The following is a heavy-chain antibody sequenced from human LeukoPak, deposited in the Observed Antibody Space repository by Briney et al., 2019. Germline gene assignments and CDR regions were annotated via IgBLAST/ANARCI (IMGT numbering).Heavy chain of an antibody. J-gene: IGHJ5*02. V-gene: IGHV3-23*01. CDR2: IIGSGGST. CDR1: GFTFSSDA. D-gene: IGHD6-19*01. Sequence: GGSLRPSCAASGFTFSSDAMSWVRQAPGKGLEWVSAIIGSGGSTYYADSVKGRFPISRHNPKNTLNLKMNSLKAEERAVYSCAKMTQWLVPDWFDPWGQGTLVTVSS. CDR3: AKMTQWLVPDWFDP.